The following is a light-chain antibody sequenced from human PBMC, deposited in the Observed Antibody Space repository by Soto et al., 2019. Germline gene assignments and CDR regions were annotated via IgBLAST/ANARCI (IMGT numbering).Light chain of an antibody. CDR1: QSVSSSY. CDR3: QQYGSSPRHT. V-gene: IGKV3-20*01. J-gene: IGKJ2*01. CDR2: GAS. Sequence: EIVLTQSPGTLSLSPGERATLSCRASQSVSSSYLAWYQQKPGQAPRLLIYGASSRATGIPDRFSGSGSGTDFTLTISRLEPEDGAVYYCQQYGSSPRHTFGQGTKLEIK.